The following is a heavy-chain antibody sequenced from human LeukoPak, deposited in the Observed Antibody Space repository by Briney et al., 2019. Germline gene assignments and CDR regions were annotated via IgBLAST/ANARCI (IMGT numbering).Heavy chain of an antibody. CDR2: IHYTGST. J-gene: IGHJ5*02. V-gene: IGHV4-59*01. D-gene: IGHD3-10*01. CDR3: ARKGEHYYDSGKLWPAWFDL. Sequence: SETLSLTCTVSGGSISSYYWSWMRQPPGKGLELIGYIHYTGSTCYNPSLKSQVTISVDMSKNQFSLKLTSVTAADTAIYYCARKGEHYYDSGKLWPAWFDLWGQGTLVTVSS. CDR1: GGSISSYY.